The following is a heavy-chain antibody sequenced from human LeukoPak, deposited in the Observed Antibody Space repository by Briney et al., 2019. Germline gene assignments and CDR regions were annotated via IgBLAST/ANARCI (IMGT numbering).Heavy chain of an antibody. CDR3: ARHSRSAYTGYENAFDI. Sequence: PSETLSLTCTVSGDSISSSSYCWDWIRQPPGKGLEWIGNIYNSANTHYNPSLKTRITMSVDTSKNQFSLKLISVTAADTGIYYCARHSRSAYTGYENAFDIWGQGTMVTVSS. CDR1: GDSISSSSYC. V-gene: IGHV4-39*01. D-gene: IGHD5-12*01. J-gene: IGHJ3*02. CDR2: IYNSANT.